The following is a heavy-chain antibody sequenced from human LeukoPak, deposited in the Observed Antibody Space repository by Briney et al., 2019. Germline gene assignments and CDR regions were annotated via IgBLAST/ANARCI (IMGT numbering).Heavy chain of an antibody. Sequence: SETLSLTCAVSGYSISSGYYWGWIRQPPGKGLEWIGSIYHSGSTRYNPSLKSRVTISVDTSKNQFSLKLSSVTAADTAVYYCARRVRYYYDSSGYYWAWDYWGQGTLVTVSS. J-gene: IGHJ4*02. D-gene: IGHD3-22*01. CDR3: ARRVRYYYDSSGYYWAWDY. CDR2: IYHSGST. CDR1: GYSISSGYY. V-gene: IGHV4-38-2*01.